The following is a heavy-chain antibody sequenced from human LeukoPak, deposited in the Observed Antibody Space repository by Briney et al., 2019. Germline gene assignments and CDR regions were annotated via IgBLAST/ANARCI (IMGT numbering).Heavy chain of an antibody. CDR1: SGSISSNNYY. CDR3: ARLVSYDVLTENFYKYYMDV. Sequence: SATLPLTCTVSSGSISSNNYYWGWIHQPPGKGLEWIVRIYDTGSTFYNPSLKSRVTMSLDALKNQFTLKVTSVTATDTAVYYCARLVSYDVLTENFYKYYMDVWGKGTTVTVSS. CDR2: IYDTGST. D-gene: IGHD3-9*01. V-gene: IGHV4-39*01. J-gene: IGHJ6*03.